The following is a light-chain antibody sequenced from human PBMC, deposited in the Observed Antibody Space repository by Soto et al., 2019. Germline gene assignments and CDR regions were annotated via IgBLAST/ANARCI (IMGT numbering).Light chain of an antibody. V-gene: IGLV1-44*01. CDR2: NNN. J-gene: IGLJ1*01. CDR1: SSNIGTNA. Sequence: QSVLTQPPSASGTPGQRGTISCSGGSSNIGTNAVNWYQQLPGTAPKLLIYNNNQRPSVVPDRFSGSKSGTSASLAISGLQSEDEADYYCAAWDDSLNGYVFGTGTKLTVL. CDR3: AAWDDSLNGYV.